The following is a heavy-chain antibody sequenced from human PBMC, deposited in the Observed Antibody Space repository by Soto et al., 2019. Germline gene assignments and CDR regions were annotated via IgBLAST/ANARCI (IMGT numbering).Heavy chain of an antibody. CDR2: LYSGGST. D-gene: IGHD6-19*01. V-gene: IGHV3-66*01. Sequence: EVQLVESGGGLVRPGGSLRLSCEASGFTVSSNYRNWVRQPQGRGLEWLSVLYSGGSTYYADSVKGRFTISRDNSKNTLYLLMGSLRAEDTAVYYCAREIASGWNAFDQWGQGTLVTVSS. CDR1: GFTVSSNY. CDR3: AREIASGWNAFDQ. J-gene: IGHJ4*02.